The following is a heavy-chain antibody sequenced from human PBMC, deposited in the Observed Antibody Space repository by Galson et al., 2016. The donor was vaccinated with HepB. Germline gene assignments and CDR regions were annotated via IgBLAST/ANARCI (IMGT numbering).Heavy chain of an antibody. D-gene: IGHD1-26*01. V-gene: IGHV1-46*01. J-gene: IGHJ4*02. CDR1: GYSFTNYY. Sequence: SVKVSCKASGYSFTNYYIHWLRRAPGEGLEWVGIINPSGGSTGYAQKFQGRVTMTRDTSTSTVYMDLTSLRSEDTAVYYCARDRGYYSHFDSWGQGTLVTVSS. CDR2: INPSGGST. CDR3: ARDRGYYSHFDS.